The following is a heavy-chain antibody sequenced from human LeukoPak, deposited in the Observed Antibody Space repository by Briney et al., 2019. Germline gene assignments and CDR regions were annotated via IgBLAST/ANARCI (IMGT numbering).Heavy chain of an antibody. CDR1: GFTFSSYA. D-gene: IGHD3-22*01. V-gene: IGHV3-23*01. CDR2: ISGSGGST. J-gene: IGHJ4*02. CDR3: AKDYFTMIVPDGSSLHSNFFDY. Sequence: GGSLRLSCAASGFTFSSYAMSWVRQAPGKGLEWVSAISGSGGSTYYADSVKGRFTISRDNSKNTLYLQMNSLRAEDTAVYYCAKDYFTMIVPDGSSLHSNFFDYWGQGTLVTVSS.